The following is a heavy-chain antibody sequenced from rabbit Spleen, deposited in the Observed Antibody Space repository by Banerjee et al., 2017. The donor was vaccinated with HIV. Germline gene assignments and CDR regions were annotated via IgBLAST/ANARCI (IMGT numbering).Heavy chain of an antibody. V-gene: IGHV1S7*01. CDR2: IDPLFGST. CDR1: GFSFSSSDY. Sequence: QSLEESGGGLVQPEGSLALTCKASGFSFSSSDYICWVRQAPGKGLEWIGYIDPLFGSTYYASWVNGRFTISSHNAQNTLYLQLNSLTAADTATYFCVRGASSTGYYSLWGPGTLVTVS. CDR3: VRGASSTGYYSL. J-gene: IGHJ4*01. D-gene: IGHD1-1*01.